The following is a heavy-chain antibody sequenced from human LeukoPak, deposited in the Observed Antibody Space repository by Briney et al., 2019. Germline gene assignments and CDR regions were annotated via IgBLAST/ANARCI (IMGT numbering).Heavy chain of an antibody. CDR3: ATDPGELVPAAKGPRGDYCYGMDV. D-gene: IGHD2-2*01. CDR2: FDPEDGET. CDR1: GYTLTELS. J-gene: IGHJ6*02. V-gene: IGHV1-24*01. Sequence: ASVKASCKVSGYTLTELSMHWVRQAPGKGLEWMGGFDPEDGETIYAQKFQGRVTMTEDTSTATAYMELNSLRSDDTAVYYCATDPGELVPAAKGPRGDYCYGMDVWGQGTTVTVSS.